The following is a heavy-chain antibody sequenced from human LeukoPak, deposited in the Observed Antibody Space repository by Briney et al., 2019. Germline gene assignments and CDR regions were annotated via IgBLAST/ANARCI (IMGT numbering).Heavy chain of an antibody. V-gene: IGHV4-39*01. CDR1: GGSIRSSSYY. Sequence: SETLSLTCTVSGGSIRSSSYYWGWIRQPPGKGLEWIGSLQYSGSTYYNPSLKSRVTISVDTSKSQLSLKLSSVTAADMAVYYCARLGYCSGGSCHYYYYMDVWGKGTTVTVSS. D-gene: IGHD2-15*01. CDR3: ARLGYCSGGSCHYYYYMDV. CDR2: LQYSGST. J-gene: IGHJ6*03.